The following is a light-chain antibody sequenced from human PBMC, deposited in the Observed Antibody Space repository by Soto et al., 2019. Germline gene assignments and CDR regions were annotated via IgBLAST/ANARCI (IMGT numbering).Light chain of an antibody. V-gene: IGKV3-15*01. CDR1: QSVGTY. J-gene: IGKJ1*01. CDR3: QQYDNLPPWT. CDR2: GAS. Sequence: EIVMTQSPATLSVSPGERATLSCKASQSVGTYLAWYQQKPGQAPRLLIYGASTRATGVPARFSGGGSGTEFTLTISSLQSEDFAIYHCQQYDNLPPWTFGQGTTVEIK.